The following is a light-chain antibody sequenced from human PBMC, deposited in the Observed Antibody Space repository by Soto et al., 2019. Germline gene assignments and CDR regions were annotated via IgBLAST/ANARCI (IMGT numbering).Light chain of an antibody. CDR3: HQRRDWSLT. CDR2: GAS. Sequence: EIMMTQSPVTLSVSPGERATLSCRASQSVNSNLAWYQQKPGQAPRLLIYGASTRATGIPARFSGSGSGTDFTLTISSLEPEDFAIYYCHQRRDWSLTFGGGTEVEIK. CDR1: QSVNSN. J-gene: IGKJ4*01. V-gene: IGKV3-11*01.